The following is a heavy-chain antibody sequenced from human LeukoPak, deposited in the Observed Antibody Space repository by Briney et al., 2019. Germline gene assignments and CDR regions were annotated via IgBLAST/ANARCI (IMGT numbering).Heavy chain of an antibody. CDR2: ISDSGDST. V-gene: IGHV3-23*01. Sequence: GGSLRLSCAGSGFPFRNYAMSWVRQAPGKGLEWVSAISDSGDSTYYADSVKGRFTSSRDNSKNTLSLQMNSLRVEDTAVYYCAKGLGDIVATLKGAWFDPWGHGTRVTVSS. CDR1: GFPFRNYA. J-gene: IGHJ5*02. CDR3: AKGLGDIVATLKGAWFDP. D-gene: IGHD5-12*01.